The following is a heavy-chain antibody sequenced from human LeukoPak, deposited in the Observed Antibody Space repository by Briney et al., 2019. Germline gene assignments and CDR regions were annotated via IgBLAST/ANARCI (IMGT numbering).Heavy chain of an antibody. D-gene: IGHD5-24*01. CDR3: ARGNFMARKGRSVRFFVY. V-gene: IGHV1-8*01. CDR1: GYTFTSYD. CDR2: MNPNSGNT. J-gene: IGHJ4*02. Sequence: ASVKVSCKASGYTFTSYDINWVRQATGQGLEWMGWMNPNSGNTGYAQKFQGRVTMTRNTSISTAYMELSSLRSEDTAVYYCARGNFMARKGRSVRFFVYWGQGTLVTVSS.